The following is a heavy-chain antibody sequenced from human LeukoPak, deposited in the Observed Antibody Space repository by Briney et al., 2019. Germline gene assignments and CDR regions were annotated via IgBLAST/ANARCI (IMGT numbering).Heavy chain of an antibody. CDR3: ARRLIVVGARSYYFDY. Sequence: SETLSLTCTVSGGSISSSSYYWGWIRRPPGKGLEWIGSIYYSGSTYYNPSLKSRVTISVDTSKNQFSLKLSSVTAADTAVYYCARRLIVVGARSYYFDYWGQGTLVTVSS. J-gene: IGHJ4*02. CDR1: GGSISSSSYY. CDR2: IYYSGST. V-gene: IGHV4-39*01. D-gene: IGHD1-26*01.